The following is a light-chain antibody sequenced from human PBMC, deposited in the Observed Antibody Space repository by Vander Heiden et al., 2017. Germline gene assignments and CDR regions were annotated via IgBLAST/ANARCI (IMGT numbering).Light chain of an antibody. Sequence: QSVLTQPPSASGTPGQRVTIPCSGGSSNIGSNYVYWYQQIPGPAPKLLIVSNNQRPSGVPDRFSGSNSGTAASPAISGLRSEDEADDYWSAWDDSLSGRVIFGGGTKMTVL. J-gene: IGLJ2*01. V-gene: IGLV1-47*02. CDR2: SNN. CDR1: SSNIGSNY. CDR3: SAWDDSLSGRVI.